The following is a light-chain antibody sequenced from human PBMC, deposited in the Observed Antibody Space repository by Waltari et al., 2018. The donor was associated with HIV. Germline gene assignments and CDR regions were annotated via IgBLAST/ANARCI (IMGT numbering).Light chain of an antibody. CDR1: SGDVGDSNY. CDR3: SSYTSSSTSVV. V-gene: IGLV2-14*01. J-gene: IGLJ2*01. Sequence: QSGLTQPASVSGSPGQSITFSCTGTSGDVGDSNYVSWYQQHPGKAPKLMIYEVTNRPSGVSNRFSGSKSGNTASLTISGLQAEDEADYYCSSYTSSSTSVVFGGGTKLTVL. CDR2: EVT.